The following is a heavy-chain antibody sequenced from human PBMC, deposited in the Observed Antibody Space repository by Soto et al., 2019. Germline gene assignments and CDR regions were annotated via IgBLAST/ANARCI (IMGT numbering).Heavy chain of an antibody. CDR2: VYHNGGA. D-gene: IGHD2-21*01. J-gene: IGHJ5*01. Sequence: PSETLSLTCTVSGVSIHNSHSFWAWIRQPPGKGLQFIASVYHNGGAHYNSSLKSRVTISVDTANNQVSLRMRSLTAADTAFYYCGRVVEGANRHTEPDSWGQGILVTVSS. CDR3: GRVVEGANRHTEPDS. V-gene: IGHV4-39*01. CDR1: GVSIHNSHSF.